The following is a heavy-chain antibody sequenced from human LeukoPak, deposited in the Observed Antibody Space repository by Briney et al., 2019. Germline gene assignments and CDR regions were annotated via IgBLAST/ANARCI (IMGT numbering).Heavy chain of an antibody. CDR1: GFTFSSSW. CDR2: INPDGSGT. V-gene: IGHV3-74*01. J-gene: IGHJ4*02. CDR3: ARESGAAAPGY. D-gene: IGHD6-13*01. Sequence: PGGSLRLSCAASGFTFSSSWMHWVRQAPGKGLVWVSRINPDGSGTGYADSVKGRFTISRDNAKNTLYLQMNSLRAEDTAVYYCARESGAAAPGYWGKGTLVTVSS.